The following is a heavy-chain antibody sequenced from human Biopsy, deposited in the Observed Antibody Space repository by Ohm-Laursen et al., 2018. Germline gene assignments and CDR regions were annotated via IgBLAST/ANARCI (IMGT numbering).Heavy chain of an antibody. J-gene: IGHJ5*02. CDR2: INPMFGTA. D-gene: IGHD3-3*01. CDR1: GATFSNYA. Sequence: SSVKVSCKASGATFSNYAINWLRQAPGQGLEWMGGINPMFGTAKYAQRSQGRVTITADKSTSTADMELSSLRSDDTAVYYCARSFGVVINFEHNWFDPWGQGTLVTVSS. V-gene: IGHV1-69*06. CDR3: ARSFGVVINFEHNWFDP.